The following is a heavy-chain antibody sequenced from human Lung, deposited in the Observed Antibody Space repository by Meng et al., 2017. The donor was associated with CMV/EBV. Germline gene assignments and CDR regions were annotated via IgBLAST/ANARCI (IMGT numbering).Heavy chain of an antibody. J-gene: IGHJ4*02. D-gene: IGHD1-26*01. V-gene: IGHV2-70*20. CDR2: IDWDDDK. Sequence: SGXXLVXSTQTLTLFCTFSGFSLSTSGMCVIWVRQPPGKALEWLALIDWDDDKYYSTSLKSRLTISKDTSKNQVVLTMTNMDPVDTATYYCARTVGRELHFDYXGQGXLVTVSS. CDR1: GFSLSTSGMC. CDR3: ARTVGRELHFDY.